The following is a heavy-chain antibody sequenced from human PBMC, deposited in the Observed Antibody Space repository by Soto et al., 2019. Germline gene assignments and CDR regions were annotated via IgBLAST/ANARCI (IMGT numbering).Heavy chain of an antibody. CDR2: GFYTGTA. V-gene: IGHV4-39*01. CDR3: ARHRRLSIGVDWFDP. J-gene: IGHJ5*02. D-gene: IGHD2-21*01. Sequence: WVRQAPGKGLEWIGSGFYTGTAYSNPSLKRRVTISVDTSKNQLSLRLTSLTAADTAVYFCARHRRLSIGVDWFDPCGPGTLVTVYS.